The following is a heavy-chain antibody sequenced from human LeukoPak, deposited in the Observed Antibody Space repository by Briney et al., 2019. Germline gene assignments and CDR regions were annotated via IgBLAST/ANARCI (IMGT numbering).Heavy chain of an antibody. V-gene: IGHV1-8*01. CDR3: ARGPHSRPRTYYYDSSGYYGY. CDR2: MNPNSGNT. CDR1: GYTFTSYD. D-gene: IGHD3-22*01. J-gene: IGHJ4*02. Sequence: ASVKVSCKASGYTFTSYDINWVRQATGQGLEWMGWMNPNSGNTGYAQKFQGRVTMTRNTSISTAYMELSSLRSEDTAVYYCARGPHSRPRTYYYDSSGYYGYWGQGTLVTVSS.